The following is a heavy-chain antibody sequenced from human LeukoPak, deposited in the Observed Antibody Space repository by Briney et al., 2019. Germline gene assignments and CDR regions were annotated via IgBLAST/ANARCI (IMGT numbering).Heavy chain of an antibody. D-gene: IGHD4/OR15-4a*01. Sequence: SETLSLTCTVSGGSISSSSYFWGWIRQPPGKGLEWIGRIYYSGSAYYNPSLKSRVTMSVDTSRDRFSLKLSSVTAADTAVYYCARDLTIRRDFDLWGRGTLVTVSS. CDR1: GGSISSSSYF. V-gene: IGHV4-39*07. J-gene: IGHJ2*01. CDR2: IYYSGSA. CDR3: ARDLTIRRDFDL.